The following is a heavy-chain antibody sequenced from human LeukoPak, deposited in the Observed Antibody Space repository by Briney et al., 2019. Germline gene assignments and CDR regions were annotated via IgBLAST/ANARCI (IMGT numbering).Heavy chain of an antibody. Sequence: GKSLRLSCVASGFSFSDSVIHWVRQAPGKGLEWVAVISHDVKTTYYADSAKGRFTISRDNSRDTVFLQMNRLRPEDTAVYYCVKEAYYGWGSSPTFYFDYWGQGTRVTVSS. CDR3: VKEAYYGWGSSPTFYFDY. CDR1: GFSFSDSV. D-gene: IGHD3-10*01. V-gene: IGHV3-30*04. CDR2: ISHDVKTT. J-gene: IGHJ4*02.